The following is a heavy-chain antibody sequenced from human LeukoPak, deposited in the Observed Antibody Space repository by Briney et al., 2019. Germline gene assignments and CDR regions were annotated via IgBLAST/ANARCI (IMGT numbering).Heavy chain of an antibody. CDR2: IYTSGNT. Sequence: SETLSLTCTVSGGSINNYYWSWIRQPAGKGLECIGRIYTSGNTNYNPSLKSRVSMSVDTSKNQFSLKLSSVTAADTAVYYCARGRKYTSGYRATELGSGYSDYWGQGTLVTVS. J-gene: IGHJ4*02. CDR1: GGSINNYY. CDR3: ARGRKYTSGYRATELGSGYSDY. V-gene: IGHV4-4*07. D-gene: IGHD5-18*01.